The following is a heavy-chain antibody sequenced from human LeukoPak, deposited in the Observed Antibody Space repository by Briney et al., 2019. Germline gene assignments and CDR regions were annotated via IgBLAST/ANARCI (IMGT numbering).Heavy chain of an antibody. V-gene: IGHV3-23*01. D-gene: IGHD5-18*01. J-gene: IGHJ4*02. CDR3: AKDRRYSYGYGNFDY. Sequence: PGGSLRLSRAASGFTFTSYDMSWVRQAPGKGLEWVSAISGSGGSTYYADSVKGRFTISRDNSKNTLYLQMNSLRAEDTAVYYCAKDRRYSYGYGNFDYWGQGTLVTVSS. CDR2: ISGSGGST. CDR1: GFTFTSYD.